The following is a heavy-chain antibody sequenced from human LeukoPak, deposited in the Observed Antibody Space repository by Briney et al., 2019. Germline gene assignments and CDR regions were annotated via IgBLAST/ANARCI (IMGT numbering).Heavy chain of an antibody. CDR2: ISTSGSTI. J-gene: IGHJ6*04. CDR3: AELGITMIGGV. Sequence: GESLRLSCAASGFTFSSCSMNWVRQAPGKGLEWVSYISTSGSTIYYADSVKGRFTISRDNAKNSLYLQMNSLRAEDTAVYYCAELGITMIGGVWGKGTTVTISS. CDR1: GFTFSSCS. D-gene: IGHD3-10*02. V-gene: IGHV3-48*01.